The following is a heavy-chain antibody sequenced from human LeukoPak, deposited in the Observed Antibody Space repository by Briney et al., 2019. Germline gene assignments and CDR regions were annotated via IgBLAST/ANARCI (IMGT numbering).Heavy chain of an antibody. CDR2: MNPNSGNT. D-gene: IGHD5-12*01. J-gene: IGHJ6*03. V-gene: IGHV1-8*01. Sequence: GASVKLSCKASGYTFTSYDINWVRQATGKGLEWMGWMNPNSGNTGYAQKFQGRVTMTRNTSISTAYMALSRLRSEDAAVYYCARGGVATIDYYYYMDVWGKGTTVTVSS. CDR3: ARGGVATIDYYYYMDV. CDR1: GYTFTSYD.